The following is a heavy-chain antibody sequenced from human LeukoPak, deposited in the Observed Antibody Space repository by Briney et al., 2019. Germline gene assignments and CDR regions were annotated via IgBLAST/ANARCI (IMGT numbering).Heavy chain of an antibody. Sequence: GGSLRLSCAASGFIFSSYAMSWVRQAPGKGLEWVSVIYSGGYTHYADSVKGRFTISRDNSKNTLYLQMTSLRAEDTAVYYCATGATTHFDYWGQGTLVTVSS. D-gene: IGHD1-26*01. CDR1: GFIFSSYA. V-gene: IGHV3-66*01. J-gene: IGHJ4*02. CDR2: IYSGGYT. CDR3: ATGATTHFDY.